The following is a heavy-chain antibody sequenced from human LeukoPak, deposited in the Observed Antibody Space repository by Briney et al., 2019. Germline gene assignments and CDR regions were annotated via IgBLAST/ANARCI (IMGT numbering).Heavy chain of an antibody. CDR3: AKSPSGSSWYSPFDY. CDR2: ISGSGGST. J-gene: IGHJ4*02. D-gene: IGHD6-13*01. Sequence: GGSLRLSCAASGFTFSSYAMSWVRQAPGKGLEWVSAISGSGGSTYYADSVKGRFTISRDNSKNTLYLQMNSLRAEDTAVYYCAKSPSGSSWYSPFDYWGQGTLVTVSS. V-gene: IGHV3-23*01. CDR1: GFTFSSYA.